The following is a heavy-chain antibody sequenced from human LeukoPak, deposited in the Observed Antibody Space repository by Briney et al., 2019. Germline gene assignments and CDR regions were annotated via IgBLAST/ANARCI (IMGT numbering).Heavy chain of an antibody. CDR3: ARSHVVPAATYFFDY. Sequence: GGPLRLSCAASGFTFSSYEMNWVRQAPGKGLEWVSYISSSGSTIYYADSVKGRFTISRDNAKNSLYLQMNSLRAEDTAVYYCARSHVVPAATYFFDYWGQGTLVTVSS. V-gene: IGHV3-48*03. CDR2: ISSSGSTI. CDR1: GFTFSSYE. D-gene: IGHD2-2*01. J-gene: IGHJ4*02.